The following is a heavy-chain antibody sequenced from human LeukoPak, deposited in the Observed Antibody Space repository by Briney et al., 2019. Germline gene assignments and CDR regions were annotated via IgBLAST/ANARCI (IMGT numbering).Heavy chain of an antibody. Sequence: GGSLRLSCAASGFIVSQNYMNWVRQAPGKGLEWVSVIFRGDDTNYVDSVKGRFTISRDNSKNTLYLQMNSLRAEDTAVYYCAKYYDSSGYQHFDYWGQGTLVTVSS. CDR2: IFRGDDT. J-gene: IGHJ4*02. CDR3: AKYYDSSGYQHFDY. V-gene: IGHV3-66*01. CDR1: GFIVSQNY. D-gene: IGHD3-22*01.